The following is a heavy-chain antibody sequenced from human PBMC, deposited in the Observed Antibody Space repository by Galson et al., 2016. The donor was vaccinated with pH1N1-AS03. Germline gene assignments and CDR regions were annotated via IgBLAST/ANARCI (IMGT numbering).Heavy chain of an antibody. CDR2: INYSGST. Sequence: SETLSLTCTVSGGSISSHYWNWIRQPPGRGQEWIGYINYSGSTNYNPSLKSRVTISVDTSKNQFSLKLSSVTAADTAVYYCARHDNGDYVGWFDPWGQGTLVTVSS. CDR1: GGSISSHY. J-gene: IGHJ5*02. CDR3: ARHDNGDYVGWFDP. V-gene: IGHV4-59*11. D-gene: IGHD4-17*01.